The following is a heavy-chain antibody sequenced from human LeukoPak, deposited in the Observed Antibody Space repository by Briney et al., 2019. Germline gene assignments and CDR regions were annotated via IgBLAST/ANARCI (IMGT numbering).Heavy chain of an antibody. CDR3: ARVSGRSGPFEY. J-gene: IGHJ4*02. V-gene: IGHV1-2*02. Sequence: ASVKVSCKASGYTFTDYYMHWVRQAPGQGLEWVGWIDPDGGGTNYAQMFRGRVTMTRDASISTAYMELSSLRSDDTAIYYCARVSGRSGPFEYWGQGTLVTVSS. CDR2: IDPDGGGT. D-gene: IGHD3-3*01. CDR1: GYTFTDYY.